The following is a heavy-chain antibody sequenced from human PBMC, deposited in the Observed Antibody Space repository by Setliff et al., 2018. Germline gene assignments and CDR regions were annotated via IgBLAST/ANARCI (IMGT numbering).Heavy chain of an antibody. CDR3: ARHLLVQGTYHFDY. V-gene: IGHV4-34*01. J-gene: IGHJ4*02. D-gene: IGHD3-10*01. CDR1: GGSFSTYF. Sequence: SETLSLTCAVYGGSFSTYFWSWIRQPPGKGLEWIGEISHSGSTNYIPSLKSRLTISVDTSKNQFSLKLTSMTAADTAVYFCARHLLVQGTYHFDYWGQGSPVTVSS. CDR2: ISHSGST.